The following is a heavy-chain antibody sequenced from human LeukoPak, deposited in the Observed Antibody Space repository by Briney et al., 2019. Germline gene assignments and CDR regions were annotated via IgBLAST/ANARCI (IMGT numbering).Heavy chain of an antibody. D-gene: IGHD4-17*01. CDR2: ISAYNGNT. V-gene: IGHV1-18*01. CDR1: GYTFTTYG. Sequence: ASVKVSCKASGYTFTTYGISWVRQAPGQGLEWMGWISAYNGNTNYAQKLQGRVTMTTDTSTSTAYMELRSLRSDDTAAYYCATTYYGDTGYNWFDPWGQGTLVTVSS. J-gene: IGHJ5*02. CDR3: ATTYYGDTGYNWFDP.